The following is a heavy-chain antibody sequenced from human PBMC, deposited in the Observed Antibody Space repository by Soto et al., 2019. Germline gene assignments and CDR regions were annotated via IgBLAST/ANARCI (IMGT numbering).Heavy chain of an antibody. CDR3: ARGSYSSGWYVNGMDV. Sequence: SETLSLTCAVYGGSFIGYYWSWILQPPGKGLEWIGEINHSGSTNYNPSLKSRVTISVDTSKNQFSLKLSSVTAADTAVYYCARGSYSSGWYVNGMDVWGQGTTVTVSS. J-gene: IGHJ6*02. D-gene: IGHD6-19*01. CDR2: INHSGST. CDR1: GGSFIGYY. V-gene: IGHV4-34*01.